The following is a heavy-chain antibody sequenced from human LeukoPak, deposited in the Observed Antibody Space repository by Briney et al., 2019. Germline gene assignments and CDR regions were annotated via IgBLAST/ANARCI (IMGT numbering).Heavy chain of an antibody. Sequence: PGGSLRLSCAASGFTFSNAWMSWVRQAPGKGLEWVGRIKSKTDGGTTDYAAPVKGRFTISRDDSKNTLYLQMNSLRAEDTAVYYCARDIGFDALDIWGQGTMVTVFS. J-gene: IGHJ3*02. D-gene: IGHD1-26*01. V-gene: IGHV3-15*01. CDR3: ARDIGFDALDI. CDR2: IKSKTDGGTT. CDR1: GFTFSNAW.